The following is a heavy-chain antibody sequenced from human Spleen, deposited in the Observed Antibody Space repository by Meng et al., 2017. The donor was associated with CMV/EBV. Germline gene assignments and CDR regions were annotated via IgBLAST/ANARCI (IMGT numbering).Heavy chain of an antibody. CDR1: GGSISTYY. CDR3: ARTPIAVAGSLDY. CDR2: IYYSGRN. D-gene: IGHD6-13*01. V-gene: IGHV4-59*01. J-gene: IGHJ4*02. Sequence: SETLSLTCTVSGGSISTYYWSWIRQPPGKGLEWIGYIYYSGRNNYNPSLKSRVTISVDTSKNQFSLKLTSVTAADTAVYYCARTPIAVAGSLDYWGQGTLVTVSS.